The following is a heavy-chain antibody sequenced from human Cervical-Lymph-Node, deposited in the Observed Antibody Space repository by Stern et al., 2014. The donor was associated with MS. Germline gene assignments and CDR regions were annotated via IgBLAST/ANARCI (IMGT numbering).Heavy chain of an antibody. D-gene: IGHD6-19*01. CDR3: AHRGSGVISGWDRGYLDN. Sequence: QVTLKESGPTRVKPTQTLMLTCTFSGFSLSTSGEGVGWIRQPPGKALEWLAVIYWDDDKRYSPSLKSRLTISKDTSKNQVVLTMTDMDPVDTATYYCAHRGSGVISGWDRGYLDNWGQGILVTVSS. CDR1: GFSLSTSGEG. CDR2: IYWDDDK. V-gene: IGHV2-5*02. J-gene: IGHJ4*02.